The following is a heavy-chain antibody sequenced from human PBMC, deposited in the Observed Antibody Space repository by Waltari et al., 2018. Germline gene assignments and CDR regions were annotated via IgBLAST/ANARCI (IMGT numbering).Heavy chain of an antibody. CDR1: GGTFSSYA. V-gene: IGHV1-69*01. CDR2: IIPIFGTA. Sequence: QVQLVQSGAEVKKPGSSVKVSCKASGGTFSSYAIRWVRQAPGQGLEWMGGIIPIFGTANYAQKFQGRVTITADESTSTAYMELSSLRSEDTAVYYCARVGGKNNYDFWSGYYDYWGQGTLVTVSS. J-gene: IGHJ4*02. D-gene: IGHD3-3*01. CDR3: ARVGGKNNYDFWSGYYDY.